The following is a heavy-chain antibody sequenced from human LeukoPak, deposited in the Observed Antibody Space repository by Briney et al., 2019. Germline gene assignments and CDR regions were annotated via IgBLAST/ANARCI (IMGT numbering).Heavy chain of an antibody. CDR2: ISSSSSYI. V-gene: IGHV3-21*01. J-gene: IGHJ4*02. Sequence: GGSLRLSCAASGFTFSSYSMNWVRQAPGKGLEWVSSISSSSSYIYYADSVKGRFTISRDNAKNSLYLQMNSLRAEDTTVYYCARDHSGYESGYWGQGTLVTVSS. CDR1: GFTFSSYS. CDR3: ARDHSGYESGY. D-gene: IGHD5-12*01.